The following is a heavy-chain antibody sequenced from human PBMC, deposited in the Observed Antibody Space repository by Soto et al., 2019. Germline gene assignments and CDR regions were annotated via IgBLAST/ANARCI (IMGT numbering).Heavy chain of an antibody. Sequence: ALSLTCTVSGASIRSGGYYWSWARRHPGKGLEWIGYIYYSGSTYYNPSLKSRVTISVDTSKNQFSLKLSSVTAADTAVYYCASAFYDSSGYLFDYWGQGTLVTVS. CDR1: GASIRSGGYY. J-gene: IGHJ4*02. CDR2: IYYSGST. V-gene: IGHV4-31*03. D-gene: IGHD3-22*01. CDR3: ASAFYDSSGYLFDY.